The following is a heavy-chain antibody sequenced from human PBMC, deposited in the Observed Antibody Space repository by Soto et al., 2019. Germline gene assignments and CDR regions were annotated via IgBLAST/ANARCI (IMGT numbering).Heavy chain of an antibody. Sequence: ASVKVSCKASGGTFSSYAISWVRQAPGQGLEWMGGIIPIFGTANYAQKFQGRVTITADKSTSTAYMELSSLRSEDTAVYYCARFLSDSGHEPYNWFDPWGQGTLVTVSS. CDR3: ARFLSDSGHEPYNWFDP. CDR1: GGTFSSYA. J-gene: IGHJ5*02. CDR2: IIPIFGTA. V-gene: IGHV1-69*06. D-gene: IGHD5-12*01.